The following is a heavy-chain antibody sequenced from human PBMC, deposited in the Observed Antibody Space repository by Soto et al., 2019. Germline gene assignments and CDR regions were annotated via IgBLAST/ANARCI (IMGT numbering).Heavy chain of an antibody. Sequence: PSETLYLTCAVSGGSISSGGYSWSWIRQPPGKGLEWIGYIYHSGSTYYNPSLKSRVTISVDRSKNQFSLKLSSVTAADTAVYYCARVPGLWGQGTLVTVSS. J-gene: IGHJ4*02. CDR3: ARVPGL. CDR2: IYHSGST. CDR1: GGSISSGGYS. V-gene: IGHV4-30-2*01.